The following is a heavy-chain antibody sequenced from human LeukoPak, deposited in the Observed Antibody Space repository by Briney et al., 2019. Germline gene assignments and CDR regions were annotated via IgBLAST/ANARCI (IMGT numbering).Heavy chain of an antibody. D-gene: IGHD4-17*01. CDR1: GFTFSSYA. CDR2: ISGRGGST. V-gene: IGHV3-23*01. J-gene: IGHJ3*02. Sequence: GGSLRLSCAASGFTFSSYAMSWVRQAPGKGLEWVSAISGRGGSTYYADSVKGRFTISRDNSKNTLYLQMNSLRAEDTAVYYCAKEAAMTTVTTHNAFDIWGQGTMVTVSS. CDR3: AKEAAMTTVTTHNAFDI.